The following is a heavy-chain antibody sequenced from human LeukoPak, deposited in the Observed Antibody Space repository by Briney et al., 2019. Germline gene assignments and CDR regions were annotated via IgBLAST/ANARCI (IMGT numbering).Heavy chain of an antibody. CDR2: ISSSSSTI. CDR3: ARGDYGGKINAYYYYYMDV. V-gene: IGHV3-48*01. J-gene: IGHJ6*03. Sequence: GGSLRLSCAASGFTFSSYSMNWVRQAPGKGLEWVSYISSSSSTIYYADSVKGRFTISRDNAKNSLYLKMSSLRAEDTAVYYCARGDYGGKINAYYYYYMDVWGKGTTVTVSS. CDR1: GFTFSSYS. D-gene: IGHD4-23*01.